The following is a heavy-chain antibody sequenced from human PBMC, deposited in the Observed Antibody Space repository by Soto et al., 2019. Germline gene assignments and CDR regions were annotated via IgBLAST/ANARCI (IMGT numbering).Heavy chain of an antibody. CDR3: TKTRYFDFPGTFDY. D-gene: IGHD3-9*01. V-gene: IGHV3-23*01. Sequence: PGGSLRLSCVTSGFTFSGFAMTWVRQAPGKGLEWVSGIGGSDGSTSYADSVKGRFTISRDTSKNTLYLQMSSLRVEDTSIYYCTKTRYFDFPGTFDYWGQGTQVTVSS. CDR1: GFTFSGFA. J-gene: IGHJ4*02. CDR2: IGGSDGST.